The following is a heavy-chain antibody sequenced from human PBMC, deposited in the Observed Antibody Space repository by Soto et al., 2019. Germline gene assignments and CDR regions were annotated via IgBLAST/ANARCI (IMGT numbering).Heavy chain of an antibody. V-gene: IGHV1-46*01. Sequence: ASVKVSCKASGYTLTSYYLHWVRQAPGQGPEWMGIINPSGGITNDAQKFQDRVTMTSDTSTSTVYMELSSLRSGDTAVYYCARGISTNRYYYYYGMDVWGQGTTVTIS. J-gene: IGHJ6*02. CDR2: INPSGGIT. CDR1: GYTLTSYY. D-gene: IGHD2-8*01. CDR3: ARGISTNRYYYYYGMDV.